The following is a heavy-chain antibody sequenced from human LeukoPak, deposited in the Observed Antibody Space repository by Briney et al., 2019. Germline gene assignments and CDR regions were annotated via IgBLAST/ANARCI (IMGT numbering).Heavy chain of an antibody. V-gene: IGHV4-59*08. Sequence: SETLSLTCAVYGGSFSGYYWSWIRQPPGKGLEWIGYIYYSGSTNYNPSLKSRVTISVDTSKNQFSLKLSSVTAADTAVYYCARAPRAYDSSGNGAFDIWGQGTMVTVSS. CDR2: IYYSGST. CDR3: ARAPRAYDSSGNGAFDI. D-gene: IGHD3-22*01. CDR1: GGSFSGYY. J-gene: IGHJ3*02.